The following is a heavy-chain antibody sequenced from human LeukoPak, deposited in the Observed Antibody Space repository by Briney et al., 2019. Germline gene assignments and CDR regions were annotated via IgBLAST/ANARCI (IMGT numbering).Heavy chain of an antibody. V-gene: IGHV3-7*04. CDR1: GFTFSSYW. J-gene: IGHJ4*02. CDR3: ARDRGFSYGIDF. CDR2: IKQDGSEK. Sequence: GGSLRLSCAASGFTFSSYWMSRVRQAPGKGLEWVANIKQDGSEKYYVDSVKGRFTISRDNAKKSLFLQVSSLRGEDTAVYYCARDRGFSYGIDFWGQGTLVTVSS. D-gene: IGHD5-18*01.